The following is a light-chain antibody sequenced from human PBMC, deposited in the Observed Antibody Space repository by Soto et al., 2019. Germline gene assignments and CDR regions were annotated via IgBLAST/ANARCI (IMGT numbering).Light chain of an antibody. Sequence: QSVLTQPASVSESPGQSITISCTGTSTDVGAYNYVSWYQQYPGKAPKLMIYEVNYRPSGVTNRFSGSKSGNTASLTISGLQAEDEADYYCSSYTSSRTLVFGGGTKLTVL. V-gene: IGLV2-14*01. CDR1: STDVGAYNY. CDR2: EVN. CDR3: SSYTSSRTLV. J-gene: IGLJ2*01.